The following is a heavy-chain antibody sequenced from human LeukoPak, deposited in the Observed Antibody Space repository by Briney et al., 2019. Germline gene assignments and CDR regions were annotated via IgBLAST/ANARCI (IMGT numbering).Heavy chain of an antibody. CDR1: GGSISSYY. D-gene: IGHD2-15*01. CDR3: ATTGYCSGGSCYGEYFQH. Sequence: SETLSLTCTVSGGSISSYYWSWIRQPPGKGLEWIGYMYYTGSTNYNASLKSRVTTSVDTSKNQFSLKLSSVTAADTAVYYCATTGYCSGGSCYGEYFQHWGQGTLVTVSS. CDR2: MYYTGST. V-gene: IGHV4-59*08. J-gene: IGHJ1*01.